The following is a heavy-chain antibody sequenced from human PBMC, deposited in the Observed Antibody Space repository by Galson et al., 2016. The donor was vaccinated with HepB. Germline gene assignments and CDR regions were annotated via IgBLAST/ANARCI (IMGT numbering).Heavy chain of an antibody. CDR1: GFSFTNAW. V-gene: IGHV3-15*01. D-gene: IGHD3-9*01. CDR3: TTGAPPYYDILTGRYDYGVDV. CDR2: VKSKTDGGTT. Sequence: SLRLSCAASGFSFTNAWMTWVRQAPGKGLEWVGRVKSKTDGGTTDYAAPVKGRFTIPRDDSKNTLYLQISSLKTEDTAVYYCTTGAPPYYDILTGRYDYGVDVWGQGTTVTVSS. J-gene: IGHJ6*02.